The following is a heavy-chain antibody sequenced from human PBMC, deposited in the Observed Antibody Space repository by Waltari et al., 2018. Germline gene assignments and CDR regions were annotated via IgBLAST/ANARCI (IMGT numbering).Heavy chain of an antibody. V-gene: IGHV3-23*03. J-gene: IGHJ4*02. Sequence: EVQLLESGGVLVQPGGSLRLCCAASRFLVSRSTMNWVRQAPGKGLELVSIFHGGGDTDYADSVRGRFIISRDNSNNMLYLQMNSLRPEDSGVYYCAKGFDRASFDSWGQGALVTVSS. CDR3: AKGFDRASFDS. CDR2: IFHGGGDT. CDR1: RFLVSRST. D-gene: IGHD3-22*01.